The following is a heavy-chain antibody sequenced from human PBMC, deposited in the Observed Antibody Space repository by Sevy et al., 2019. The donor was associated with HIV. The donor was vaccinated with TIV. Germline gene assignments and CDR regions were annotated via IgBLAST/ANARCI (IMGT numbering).Heavy chain of an antibody. Sequence: GGSLRLSCAASGFTFSSYWMHWVRQAPGKGLVWVSRINSDGSSTSYADSVKGRFPISRHNAKNTLYLQMNSLRAEDTAVYYCARDAPYSSSWFTPTHWGQGTLVTVSS. CDR2: INSDGSST. CDR1: GFTFSSYW. J-gene: IGHJ4*02. D-gene: IGHD6-13*01. V-gene: IGHV3-74*01. CDR3: ARDAPYSSSWFTPTH.